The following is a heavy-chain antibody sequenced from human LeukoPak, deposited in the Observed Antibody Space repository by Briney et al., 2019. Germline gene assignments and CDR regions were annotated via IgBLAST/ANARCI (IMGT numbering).Heavy chain of an antibody. J-gene: IGHJ4*02. D-gene: IGHD3-10*01. CDR2: INHSGST. CDR3: ARSSLYYGSGSMIDY. CDR1: GGSFSGYY. V-gene: IGHV4-34*01. Sequence: SETLSLTCAVYGGSFSGYYWSWIRPPPGKGLEWIGEINHSGSTNYNPSLKSRVTISVDTSKNQFSLKLSSVTAADTAVYYCARSSLYYGSGSMIDYWGQGTLVTVSS.